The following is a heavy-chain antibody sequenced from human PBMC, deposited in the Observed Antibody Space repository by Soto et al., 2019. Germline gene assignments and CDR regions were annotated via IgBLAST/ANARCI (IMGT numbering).Heavy chain of an antibody. CDR3: ARVRLLGAPNTAIDAFDI. Sequence: ASVKVSCKASGYTFTGYYIHWARQAPGQGLEWMGWINPNSGGTNYAQKFQGWVTMTRDTSISTAYMELSRLRSDDTAVYYCARVRLLGAPNTAIDAFDIWGQGTMVTVSS. J-gene: IGHJ3*02. CDR1: GYTFTGYY. CDR2: INPNSGGT. D-gene: IGHD5-18*01. V-gene: IGHV1-2*04.